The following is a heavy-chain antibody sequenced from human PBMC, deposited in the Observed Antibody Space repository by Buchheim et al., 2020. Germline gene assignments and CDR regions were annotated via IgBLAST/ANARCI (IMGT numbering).Heavy chain of an antibody. Sequence: QVQLVESGGGLVKPGGSLRLSCAASGFSFRDSYMSWIRQAPGKGLEWLSYISSSGRTIHYADSVKGRFTISRDNANNSLYLQMNSLRAEDTAVYYCARVDYAAGVLYFDHWGRGTL. D-gene: IGHD3-10*01. J-gene: IGHJ4*02. CDR3: ARVDYAAGVLYFDH. CDR2: ISSSGRTI. V-gene: IGHV3-11*01. CDR1: GFSFRDSY.